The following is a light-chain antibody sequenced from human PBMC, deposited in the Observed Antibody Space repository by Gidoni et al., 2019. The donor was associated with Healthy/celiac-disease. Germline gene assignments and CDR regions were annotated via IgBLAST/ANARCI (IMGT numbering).Light chain of an antibody. CDR1: QSVSSN. J-gene: IGKJ2*01. CDR2: GAS. CDR3: QQYNTWPPYT. V-gene: IGKV3-15*01. Sequence: EIVMTQSPATLSVSPGERATLSCRASQSVSSNLAWYQQKPGQAPRLLIYGASTRATGIPARFSGSGSGTEFTLTISSLQSEDFAVYYCQQYNTWPPYTFGQXPKLEIK.